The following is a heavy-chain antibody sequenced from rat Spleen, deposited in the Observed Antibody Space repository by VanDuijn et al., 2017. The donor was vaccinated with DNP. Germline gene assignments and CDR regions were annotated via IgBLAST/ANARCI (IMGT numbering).Heavy chain of an antibody. V-gene: IGHV5S13*01. J-gene: IGHJ2*01. CDR2: INIGGGNT. CDR1: GFTFSNYG. CDR3: ARHPSAGGSNYFDY. Sequence: EVQLVESGGGLVQPGRSLKLSCAASGFTFSNYGMAWVRQVPTKGLEWVASINIGGGNTFYRDSVKGRFTISRDNAKNTQYLQMDSLKSEDTATYYCARHPSAGGSNYFDYWGQGVMVTVSS. D-gene: IGHD1-11*01.